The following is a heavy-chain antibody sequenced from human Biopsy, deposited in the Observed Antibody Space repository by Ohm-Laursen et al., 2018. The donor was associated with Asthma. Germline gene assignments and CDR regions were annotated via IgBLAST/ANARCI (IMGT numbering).Heavy chain of an antibody. J-gene: IGHJ1*01. CDR3: ARTFHFWSPYHAEHYQL. CDR2: IKHDGTEK. V-gene: IGHV3-7*01. CDR1: GFTFGDYW. Sequence: SLRLSCAASGFTFGDYWMSWVRQVPGKGLEWVANIKHDGTEKNHVDSLKGRFTTSRDNAKSSLYLQMNSLRAEDTAVYYCARTFHFWSPYHAEHYQLWGQGTLVTAPS. D-gene: IGHD3-3*02.